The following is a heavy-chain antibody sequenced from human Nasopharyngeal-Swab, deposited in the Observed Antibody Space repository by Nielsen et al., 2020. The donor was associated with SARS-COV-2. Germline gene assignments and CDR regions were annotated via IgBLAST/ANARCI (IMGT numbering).Heavy chain of an antibody. V-gene: IGHV3-23*01. CDR3: AKERKAMVSLAMGPDY. D-gene: IGHD5-18*01. CDR2: ISGSGGST. J-gene: IGHJ4*02. CDR1: GFTFSSYA. Sequence: ESLKISCAASGFTFSSYAMSWVRQAPGKGLEWVSAISGSGGSTYYADSVKGRFTISRDNSKNTLYLQMNSLRAEDTAVYYCAKERKAMVSLAMGPDYWGQGTLVTVSS.